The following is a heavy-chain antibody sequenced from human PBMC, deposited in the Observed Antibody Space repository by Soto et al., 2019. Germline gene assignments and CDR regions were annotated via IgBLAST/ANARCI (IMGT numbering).Heavy chain of an antibody. Sequence: LRLSCAAAGFTFSSYAMHWVRQAPGKGLDWVAVISYDGSNKYYADSVKGRFTISRDNSKNTLYLQMNSLRAEDTAVYYCAAVDLWSGYWGLYYYGMDVWGQGTTVTVSS. CDR2: ISYDGSNK. V-gene: IGHV3-30-3*01. CDR1: GFTFSSYA. CDR3: AAVDLWSGYWGLYYYGMDV. J-gene: IGHJ6*02. D-gene: IGHD3-3*01.